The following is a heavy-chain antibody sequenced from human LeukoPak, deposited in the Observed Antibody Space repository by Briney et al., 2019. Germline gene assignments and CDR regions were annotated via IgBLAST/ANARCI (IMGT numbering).Heavy chain of an antibody. CDR1: GGTFSRYA. Sequence: GASVEVSCKTAGGTFSRYAITWVRQAPGQGREWMGGIIPVFGTANFAQKFQGRVAITADESTTTAYMELSSLRSEDTAMSFCAVDSRARALLRYWGQGTLVTVSS. D-gene: IGHD5-18*01. CDR3: AVDSRARALLRY. V-gene: IGHV1-69*13. J-gene: IGHJ4*02. CDR2: IIPVFGTA.